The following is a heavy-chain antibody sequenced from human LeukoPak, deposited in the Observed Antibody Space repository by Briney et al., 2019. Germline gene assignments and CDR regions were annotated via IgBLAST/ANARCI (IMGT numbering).Heavy chain of an antibody. CDR3: ARGAGSRRWLQLGY. J-gene: IGHJ4*02. Sequence: ASVKVSCKASGYTFTSYGISWVRQAPGQGLEWMGWISAYNGNTNYAQKLQGRVTMTTDTSTSTAYMKLRSLRSDDTAVYYCARGAGSRRWLQLGYWGQGTLVTVSS. CDR1: GYTFTSYG. CDR2: ISAYNGNT. D-gene: IGHD5-12*01. V-gene: IGHV1-18*01.